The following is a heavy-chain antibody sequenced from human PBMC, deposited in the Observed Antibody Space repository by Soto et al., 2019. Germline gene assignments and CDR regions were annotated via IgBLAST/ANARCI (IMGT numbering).Heavy chain of an antibody. CDR3: ARRITYYDILTESYYYYGMDV. Sequence: PSETLCLTCTVSGGSISSSSYYWGWIRQPPGKGLEWIGSIYYSGSTYYNPSLKSRVTISVDTSKNQFSLKLSSVTAADTAVYYCARRITYYDILTESYYYYGMDVWGQGTTVTVSS. CDR1: GGSISSSSYY. CDR2: IYYSGST. V-gene: IGHV4-39*01. J-gene: IGHJ6*02. D-gene: IGHD3-9*01.